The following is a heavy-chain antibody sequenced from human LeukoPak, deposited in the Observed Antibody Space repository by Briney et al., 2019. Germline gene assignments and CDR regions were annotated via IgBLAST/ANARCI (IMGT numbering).Heavy chain of an antibody. CDR1: GGTFSSYA. CDR3: ARDPHRYCSGGSCYPRYYYYGMDV. CDR2: IIPILGIA. J-gene: IGHJ6*02. D-gene: IGHD2-15*01. Sequence: SVKVSCKASGGTFSSYAISWVRQAPGQGLEWMGRIIPILGIANYAQKFQGRVTITADKSTSTAYMELSSLRSEDTAVYYCARDPHRYCSGGSCYPRYYYYGMDVWGQGTTVTVSS. V-gene: IGHV1-69*04.